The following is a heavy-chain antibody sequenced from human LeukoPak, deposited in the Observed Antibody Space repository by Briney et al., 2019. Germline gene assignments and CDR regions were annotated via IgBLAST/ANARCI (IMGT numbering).Heavy chain of an antibody. CDR2: FDPEDGGT. CDR1: GYTLTELS. D-gene: IGHD2/OR15-2a*01. CDR3: ATATNMRNYYYYYMDV. J-gene: IGHJ6*03. Sequence: GASAKVSCKVSGYTLTELSMHWVRQAPGKGLEWMGGFDPEDGGTIYAQKFQGRVTMTEDTSTDTAYMELSSLRSEDTAVYYCATATNMRNYYYYYMDVWGKGTTVTVSS. V-gene: IGHV1-24*01.